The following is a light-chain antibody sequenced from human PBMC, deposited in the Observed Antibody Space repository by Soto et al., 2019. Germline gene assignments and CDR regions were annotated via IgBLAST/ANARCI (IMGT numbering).Light chain of an antibody. J-gene: IGLJ2*01. V-gene: IGLV1-40*01. CDR3: QSYDISLSVSVV. CDR1: SSNIGAGYD. Sequence: QSVLTQPPSVSGAPGQRVTISCTGSSSNIGAGYDVQWYQQLPGAAPRLLIFGNTNRPSGVPDRFSGSRSGTSASLALSGLQAEDEADYYCQSYDISLSVSVVFGGGTKLTVL. CDR2: GNT.